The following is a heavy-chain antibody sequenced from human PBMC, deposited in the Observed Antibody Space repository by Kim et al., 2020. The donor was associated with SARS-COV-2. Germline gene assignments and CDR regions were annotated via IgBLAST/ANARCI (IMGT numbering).Heavy chain of an antibody. J-gene: IGHJ4*02. CDR1: GYSSTTYY. V-gene: IGHV1-46*01. D-gene: IGHD2-21*02. CDR2: INPSVGST. CDR3: ARFSGTAIDY. Sequence: ASVKVSCKASGYSSTTYYMHWVRQAPGQGLEWMGIINPSVGSTKYAQKFQGRVTMTRDTTTSTVYMEVSSLRSEDTAVFYFARFSGTAIDYWGQGTLLTVSS.